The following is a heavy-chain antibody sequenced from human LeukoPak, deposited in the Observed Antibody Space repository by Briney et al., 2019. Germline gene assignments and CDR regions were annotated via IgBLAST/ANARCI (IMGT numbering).Heavy chain of an antibody. CDR2: IKQDGSEK. D-gene: IGHD3-3*01. J-gene: IGHJ4*02. CDR3: ARGSITIFGVVLFDY. V-gene: IGHV3-7*04. Sequence: GSLRLSCAASGFTLSCYWMSWVRQAPGKGPEWVANIKQDGSEKYYVDSVKGRFTISRDNAKNSLYLQMNSLRAEDTAVYYCARGSITIFGVVLFDYWGQGTLVTVSS. CDR1: GFTLSCYW.